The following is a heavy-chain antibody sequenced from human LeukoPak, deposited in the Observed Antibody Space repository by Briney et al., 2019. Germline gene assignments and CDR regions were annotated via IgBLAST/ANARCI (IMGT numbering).Heavy chain of an antibody. CDR3: ARSAEDYYDSSGYPDY. V-gene: IGHV1-2*02. J-gene: IGHJ4*02. D-gene: IGHD3-22*01. CDR2: INPNSGGT. Sequence: GASVKVSCKASGYTFTGYYMHWVRQAPGQGLEWMGWINPNSGGTNYAQKFQGRVTMTRDTSISTAYMELSRLRSDDTAVYYCARSAEDYYDSSGYPDYWGQGTQVTVSS. CDR1: GYTFTGYY.